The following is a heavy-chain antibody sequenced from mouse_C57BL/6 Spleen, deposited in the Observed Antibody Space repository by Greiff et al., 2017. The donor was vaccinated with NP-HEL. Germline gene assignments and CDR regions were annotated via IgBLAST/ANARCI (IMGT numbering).Heavy chain of an antibody. V-gene: IGHV2-2*01. J-gene: IGHJ2*01. CDR3: ARGYYGKGHFDY. CDR2: IWSGGST. D-gene: IGHD2-1*01. Sequence: QVQLKQSGPGLVQPSQSLSITCTVSGFSLTSYGVHWVRQSPGKGLEWLGVIWSGGSTDYNAAFISRLSISKDNSKSQVFCKMNSLQADDTAIYYSARGYYGKGHFDYWGQGTTLTVSS. CDR1: GFSLTSYG.